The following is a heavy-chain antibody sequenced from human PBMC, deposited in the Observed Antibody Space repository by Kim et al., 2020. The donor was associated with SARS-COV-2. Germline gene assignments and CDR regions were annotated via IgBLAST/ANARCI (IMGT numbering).Heavy chain of an antibody. CDR2: ISYDGSNK. V-gene: IGHV3-30*04. Sequence: GGSLRLSCAASGFTFSSYAMHWVRQAPGKGLEWVAVISYDGSNKYYADSVKGRFTISRDNSKNTLYLQMNSLRAEDTAVYYCARGDYGDYLMLDYWGQGTLVTVSS. J-gene: IGHJ4*02. CDR1: GFTFSSYA. D-gene: IGHD4-17*01. CDR3: ARGDYGDYLMLDY.